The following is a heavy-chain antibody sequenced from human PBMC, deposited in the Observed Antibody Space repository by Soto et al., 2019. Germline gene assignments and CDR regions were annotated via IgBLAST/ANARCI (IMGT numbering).Heavy chain of an antibody. D-gene: IGHD6-19*01. CDR2: INAGNGNT. CDR1: GYTFTSYA. Sequence: QVQLVQSGAEVKKPGASVKVSCKASGYTFTSYAMHWVRQAPGQRLEWMGWINAGNGNTKYSQKFQGRVTITRDTSASTAYMELSSLRSEDTAVYYCARQGAVAGTYYYYYGMDVWGQGTTVTVSS. CDR3: ARQGAVAGTYYYYYGMDV. J-gene: IGHJ6*02. V-gene: IGHV1-3*01.